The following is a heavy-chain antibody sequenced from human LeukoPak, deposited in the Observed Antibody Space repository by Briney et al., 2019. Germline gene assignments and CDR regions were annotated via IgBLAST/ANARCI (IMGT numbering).Heavy chain of an antibody. CDR2: IYNSGRT. Sequence: SETLSLTCTDSGGSISNYYWSWIRQPPGKGLEWIGYIYNSGRTNYNPSLKSRVTISEDTSKNQLSLKLSSVTAADTAVYYCARAAATTSRYFQHWGQGTLVTVSS. D-gene: IGHD4-17*01. V-gene: IGHV4-59*01. CDR3: ARAAATTSRYFQH. J-gene: IGHJ1*01. CDR1: GGSISNYY.